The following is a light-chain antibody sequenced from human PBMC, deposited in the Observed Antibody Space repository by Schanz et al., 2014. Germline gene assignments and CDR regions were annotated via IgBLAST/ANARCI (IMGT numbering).Light chain of an antibody. CDR2: DAS. J-gene: IGKJ1*01. V-gene: IGKV3D-11*02. CDR3: QHRNNWQWT. Sequence: EIVLTQSPGTLSLSPGERATLSCRASQSVTRSQLAWYQQKPGQAPRLLIYDASNRATGIPARFSGSGSGTDFTLTISSLEPEDFAVYYCQHRNNWQWTFGQGTKVEIK. CDR1: QSVTRSQ.